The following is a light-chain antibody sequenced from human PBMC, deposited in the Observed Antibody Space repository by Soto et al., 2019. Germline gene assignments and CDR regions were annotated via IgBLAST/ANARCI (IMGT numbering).Light chain of an antibody. J-gene: IGLJ2*01. CDR2: DDS. CDR3: YSLDHSGNIMV. Sequence: SYELTQPPSVSVSPGQTARITCSGDALPKKFASWYQQKSGQAPLLVIYDDSRRPSGIPERFSGSSSGTVATLTVTEAQVEDEADYYCYSLDHSGNIMVFGGGTKLTV. V-gene: IGLV3-10*01. CDR1: ALPKKF.